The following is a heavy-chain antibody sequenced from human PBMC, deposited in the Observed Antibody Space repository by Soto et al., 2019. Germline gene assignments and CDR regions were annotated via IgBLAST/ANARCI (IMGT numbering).Heavy chain of an antibody. CDR3: AKGDSGSYAAHY. Sequence: EVQLLESGGGLVQPGGSLRLSCAASGFTFSSYAMRWVRQAPGKGLEWVSAISGSGGSTYYADSVKGRLTISRDNSKNPLYLQMNSVRAEDTAVYYCAKGDSGSYAAHYWGQGTLVTVSS. J-gene: IGHJ4*02. CDR1: GFTFSSYA. D-gene: IGHD1-26*01. V-gene: IGHV3-23*01. CDR2: ISGSGGST.